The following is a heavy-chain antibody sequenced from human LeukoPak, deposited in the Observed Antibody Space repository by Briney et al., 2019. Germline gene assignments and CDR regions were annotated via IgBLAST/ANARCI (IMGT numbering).Heavy chain of an antibody. V-gene: IGHV4-34*01. CDR1: GGSFSGYY. Sequence: PSETLSLTCAVYGGSFSGYYWSWIRQPPGKGLEWIGEINHSGSTNYNPSLKSRVTISVDTSKNQFSLKLSSVTAADTAVYYCARACRSLNWFDPWGQGTLVTVSS. J-gene: IGHJ5*02. CDR2: INHSGST. CDR3: ARACRSLNWFDP.